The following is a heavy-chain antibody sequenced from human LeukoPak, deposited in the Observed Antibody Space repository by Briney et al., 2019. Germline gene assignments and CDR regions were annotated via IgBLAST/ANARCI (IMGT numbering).Heavy chain of an antibody. V-gene: IGHV1-2*02. D-gene: IGHD6-6*01. CDR1: GYTFTGYY. J-gene: IGHJ4*02. CDR3: ARDLSYSTSSGGDEHLRSSGSGLN. Sequence: GASVKVSCKASGYTFTGYYIHWVRQAPGQGLESMEWIHPNSGGTNYAQKFQGRVTMTRDTSISTAYMELSSLRSDDTAVYYCARDLSYSTSSGGDEHLRSSGSGLNWGQGTLVTVSS. CDR2: IHPNSGGT.